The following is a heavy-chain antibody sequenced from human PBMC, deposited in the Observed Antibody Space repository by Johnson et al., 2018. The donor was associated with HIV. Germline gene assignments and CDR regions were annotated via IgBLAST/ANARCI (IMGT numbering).Heavy chain of an antibody. D-gene: IGHD6-19*01. Sequence: QVQLVESGGGVVQPGRSLRLSCAASGFTFSSYAMHWVRQAPGKGLEWVAVILYDGSNKYYADSVKGRFTISRDNSNNSLFLQMSSLRSDDTAVYFCARVQRSGWFHTDAFDLWGQGTMVTVSS. V-gene: IGHV3-30-3*01. J-gene: IGHJ3*01. CDR2: ILYDGSNK. CDR1: GFTFSSYA. CDR3: ARVQRSGWFHTDAFDL.